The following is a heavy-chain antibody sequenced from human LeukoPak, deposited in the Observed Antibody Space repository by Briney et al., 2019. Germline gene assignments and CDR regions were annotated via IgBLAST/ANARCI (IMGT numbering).Heavy chain of an antibody. CDR1: GFTFSIYA. V-gene: IGHV3-23*01. J-gene: IGHJ3*02. Sequence: AGSLRLSCAASGFTFSIYAMSWVRQAPGKGLEWVSAISGSGGTTYYADSVKGRFTISRDNSKNTLYLQMNSLRAEDTAVYYCAKDLSPYKYDSSGYFSDAFDIWGQGTMVTVSS. CDR2: ISGSGGTT. CDR3: AKDLSPYKYDSSGYFSDAFDI. D-gene: IGHD3-22*01.